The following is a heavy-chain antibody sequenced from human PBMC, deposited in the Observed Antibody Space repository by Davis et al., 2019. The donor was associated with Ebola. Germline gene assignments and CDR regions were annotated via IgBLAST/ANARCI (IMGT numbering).Heavy chain of an antibody. J-gene: IGHJ4*02. CDR2: INSDGSST. D-gene: IGHD3-3*01. CDR3: ARDRYGFLEWLPYFDY. CDR1: GFTFSSYW. Sequence: GESLKISCAASGFTFSSYWMHWVRQAPGKGLVWVSRINSDGSSTSYADSVKGRFTISRDNAKNTLYLQMNSLRAEDTAVYYCARDRYGFLEWLPYFDYWGQGTLVTVSS. V-gene: IGHV3-74*01.